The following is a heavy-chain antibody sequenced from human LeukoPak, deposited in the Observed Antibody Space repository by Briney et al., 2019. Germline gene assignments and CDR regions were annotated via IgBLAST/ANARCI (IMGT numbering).Heavy chain of an antibody. CDR1: GGSIISSTFY. V-gene: IGHV4-39*02. CDR2: IFHSGNT. CDR3: ARIDIAMVPSSTFDY. J-gene: IGHJ4*02. D-gene: IGHD2-2*01. Sequence: SETLSLTCTVSGGSIISSTFYWGWIRQPPGKGLEWIGSIFHSGNTYYNPSLKSRLTVSVDTSKNHFSLTLNSVSAAGTAVYYCARIDIAMVPSSTFDYWGQGMLVTVSS.